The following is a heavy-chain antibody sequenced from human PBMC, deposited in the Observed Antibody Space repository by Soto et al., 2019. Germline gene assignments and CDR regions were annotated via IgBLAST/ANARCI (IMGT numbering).Heavy chain of an antibody. CDR1: GFTFSSYA. J-gene: IGHJ4*02. Sequence: QVQLVESGGGVVQPGRSLRLSCAASGFTFSSYAMHWVRQAPGKGLEWVAVISYDGSNKYYADSVKGRFTISRDNSKNPLYLQMNSLTAEDTAVYYCASAPTTVVTPYYFDYWGQGTLVTVSP. V-gene: IGHV3-30-3*01. CDR3: ASAPTTVVTPYYFDY. CDR2: ISYDGSNK. D-gene: IGHD4-17*01.